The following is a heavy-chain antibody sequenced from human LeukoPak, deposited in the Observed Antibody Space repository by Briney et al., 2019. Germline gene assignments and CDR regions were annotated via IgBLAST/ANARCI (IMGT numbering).Heavy chain of an antibody. V-gene: IGHV3-23*01. Sequence: PGGSLRLSCAAYGFAFSSYGMGWVRQAPGKGLEWVSIISGSGANTYYTDSVKGRFTISRDNSKNTLYLQMNSLRAEDTAVYYCAKDRIPSSGWESDYWGQGTLVTVSS. D-gene: IGHD3-22*01. CDR1: GFAFSSYG. CDR3: AKDRIPSSGWESDY. CDR2: ISGSGANT. J-gene: IGHJ4*02.